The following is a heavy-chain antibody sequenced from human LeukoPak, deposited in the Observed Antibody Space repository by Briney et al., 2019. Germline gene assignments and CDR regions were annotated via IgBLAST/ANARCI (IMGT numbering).Heavy chain of an antibody. CDR1: GFTFDDYA. Sequence: GGSLRLSCAASGFTFDDYAMHWVRQAPGKGLEWVSFISWDGVSAYYADSVKGRFTVSRDNSKNSLYLQMNCLRAEDTALYYCVKAVQLWNYFDYWGQGTLVTVSS. J-gene: IGHJ4*02. V-gene: IGHV3-43D*03. D-gene: IGHD5-18*01. CDR3: VKAVQLWNYFDY. CDR2: ISWDGVSA.